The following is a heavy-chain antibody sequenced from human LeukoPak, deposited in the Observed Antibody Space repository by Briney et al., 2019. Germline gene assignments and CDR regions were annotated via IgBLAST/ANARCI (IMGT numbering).Heavy chain of an antibody. Sequence: GGSLRLSCAASGFTFSSYSMNWVRQAPGKGLEWVSYISSSSSTIYYADSVKGRFTISRDNAKNSLYLQMNSLRAEDTAVYYCARELYYYDSSGYLRLNNFDYCGQGALVTVSS. J-gene: IGHJ4*02. CDR3: ARELYYYDSSGYLRLNNFDY. V-gene: IGHV3-48*01. CDR1: GFTFSSYS. D-gene: IGHD3-22*01. CDR2: ISSSSSTI.